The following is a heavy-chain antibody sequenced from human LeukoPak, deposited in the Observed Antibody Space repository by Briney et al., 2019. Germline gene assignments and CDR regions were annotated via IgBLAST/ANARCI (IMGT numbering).Heavy chain of an antibody. J-gene: IGHJ6*04. V-gene: IGHV1-46*01. Sequence: ASVKVSCKASGYTFTSYYMHWVRQAPGQGLEWMGIINPSGGSTSYAQKFQGRVTMTRDTSTSTVYMEPSSLRSEDTAVYYCARDSPGRYCSSTSCYSYYGMDVWGKGTTVTVSS. CDR3: ARDSPGRYCSSTSCYSYYGMDV. CDR1: GYTFTSYY. CDR2: INPSGGST. D-gene: IGHD2-2*02.